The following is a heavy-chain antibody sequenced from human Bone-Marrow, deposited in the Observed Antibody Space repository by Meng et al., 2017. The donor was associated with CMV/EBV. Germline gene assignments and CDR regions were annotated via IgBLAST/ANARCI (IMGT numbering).Heavy chain of an antibody. CDR3: ATSAPGADF. CDR2: ISSSGSTI. D-gene: IGHD3-10*01. Sequence: GESLKISCAASGFTFSDYYMSWIRQAPGKGLEWVSYISSSGSTIYYADSVKGRFTISRDNAKNSLELQMNSLIAEDTAVYYCATSAPGADFWGQGTLVTVYS. J-gene: IGHJ4*02. CDR1: GFTFSDYY. V-gene: IGHV3-11*01.